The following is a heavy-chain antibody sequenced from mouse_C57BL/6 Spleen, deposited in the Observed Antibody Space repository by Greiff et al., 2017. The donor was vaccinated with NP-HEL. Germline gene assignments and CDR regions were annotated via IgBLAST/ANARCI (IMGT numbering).Heavy chain of an antibody. V-gene: IGHV1-55*01. Sequence: QVQLQQSGAELVKPGASVKMSCKASGYTFTSYWITWVKQRPGQGLEWIGDIYPGSGSTNYNEKFKSKATLTVDTSSSTAYMQLSSLTSEDSAVYYCARHDYDYAMDYWGQGTSVTVSS. CDR2: IYPGSGST. D-gene: IGHD2-4*01. CDR3: ARHDYDYAMDY. J-gene: IGHJ4*01. CDR1: GYTFTSYW.